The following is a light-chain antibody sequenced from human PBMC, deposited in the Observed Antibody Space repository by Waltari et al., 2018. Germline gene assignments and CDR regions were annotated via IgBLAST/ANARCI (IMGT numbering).Light chain of an antibody. CDR3: QQSYSTPLT. J-gene: IGKJ4*01. V-gene: IGKV1-39*01. CDR1: QSISSY. Sequence: DIQMTQSPSSLSASVGDRVTITCRASQSISSYLNWYQQKPGTAPKLLVYAASSLQSGVPARCSGSGSGTECTLTISSLQPEDFATDYCQQSYSTPLTFGGGTKVEIK. CDR2: AAS.